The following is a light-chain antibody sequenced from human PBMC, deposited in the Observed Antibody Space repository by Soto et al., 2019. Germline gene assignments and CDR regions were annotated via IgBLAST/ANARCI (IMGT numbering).Light chain of an antibody. CDR3: TSHTATSTLGV. V-gene: IGLV2-14*01. CDR1: SSDIGGFNY. Sequence: QSALTQPASVSGSPGQSITISCTGTSSDIGGFNYVSWYQQHPGTAPKLIIYEVSNRPSGISNRFSGSKSGNTASLTISGLQPEDEADYYCTSHTATSTLGVFGGGTKLTVL. J-gene: IGLJ3*02. CDR2: EVS.